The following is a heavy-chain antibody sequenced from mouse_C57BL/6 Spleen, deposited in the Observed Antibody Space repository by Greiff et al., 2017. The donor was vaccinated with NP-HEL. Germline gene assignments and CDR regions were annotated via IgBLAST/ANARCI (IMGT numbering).Heavy chain of an antibody. Sequence: QVQLQQSGAELVRPGASVKLSCKASGYTFTDYYINWVKQRPGQGLEWIARIYPGSGNTYYNEKFKGKATLTAEKSSSTAYMQLSSLTSEDSAVYFCASVYDYGDYYAMDYWGQGTSVTVSS. CDR3: ASVYDYGDYYAMDY. D-gene: IGHD2-4*01. J-gene: IGHJ4*01. V-gene: IGHV1-76*01. CDR2: IYPGSGNT. CDR1: GYTFTDYY.